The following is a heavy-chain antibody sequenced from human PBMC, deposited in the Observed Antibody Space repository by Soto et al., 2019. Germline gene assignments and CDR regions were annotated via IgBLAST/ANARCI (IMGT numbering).Heavy chain of an antibody. CDR3: ARHLASQPLLSLDY. J-gene: IGHJ4*02. D-gene: IGHD1-26*01. Sequence: GASLNISCEGSGYTYTNYWIASVRQMPGRGLEWMGIIYPGDSDTRHSPSFRGQVTISVDKSISTAYLQWSSLTASDTAMYYCARHLASQPLLSLDYCGQGTLVTVSS. CDR1: GYTYTNYW. CDR2: IYPGDSDT. V-gene: IGHV5-51*01.